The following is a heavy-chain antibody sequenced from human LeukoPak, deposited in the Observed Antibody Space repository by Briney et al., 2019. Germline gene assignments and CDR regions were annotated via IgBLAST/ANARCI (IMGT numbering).Heavy chain of an antibody. J-gene: IGHJ4*02. D-gene: IGHD6-13*01. CDR3: ARDYSSSCFDY. CDR2: IWYDGSNI. V-gene: IGHV3-33*01. Sequence: GGSLRLSCAASGFTFSSYGMHWVRQAPGKGLEWVAVIWYDGSNIYYADSVKGRFTISRDNSKNTLYLQMNSLRAEDTAVYYCARDYSSSCFDYWGQGTLVTVSS. CDR1: GFTFSSYG.